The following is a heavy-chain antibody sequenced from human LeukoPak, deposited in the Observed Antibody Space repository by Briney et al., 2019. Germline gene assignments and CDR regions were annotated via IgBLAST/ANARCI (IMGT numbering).Heavy chain of an antibody. CDR2: ISGSGAAT. D-gene: IGHD4-23*01. CDR3: AKFSPYGGNSY. V-gene: IGHV3-23*01. J-gene: IGHJ1*01. Sequence: PGGSLGLSCAASEFTGFTFSGSAMSWVRQAPGKGLEWVSAISGSGAATFYADSVKGRFTISRDNSKNTLYLQMNSLKVEDTALYYCAKFSPYGGNSYWGQGTLVTVSS. CDR1: EFTGFTFSGSA.